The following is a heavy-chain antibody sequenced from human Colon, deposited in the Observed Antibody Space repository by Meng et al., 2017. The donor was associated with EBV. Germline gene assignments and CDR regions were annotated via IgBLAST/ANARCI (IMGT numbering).Heavy chain of an antibody. Sequence: HVYRHASSPRLVTTCETLALYCTVSGASAATGRYYRSCSRQPSGKGLEWIAYIYYIGGTNYNPSLQSRLTISLDTSKNQFSLSLRSVTAEDTAVYYCARVSGRSFDPWGQRTLVTVSS. J-gene: IGHJ5*02. CDR3: ARVSGRSFDP. CDR1: GASAATGRYY. D-gene: IGHD3-10*01. CDR2: IYYIGGT. V-gene: IGHV4-61*01.